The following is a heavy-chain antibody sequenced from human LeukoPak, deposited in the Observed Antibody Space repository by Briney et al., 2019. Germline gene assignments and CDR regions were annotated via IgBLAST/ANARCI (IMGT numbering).Heavy chain of an antibody. CDR2: ISAYNGNT. Sequence: AASVKVSCKASGHTFTSYGISWVRQAPGQGLEWMGWISAYNGNTNYAQKLQGRVTMTTDTSTSTAYMELRSLRSDDTAVYYCARGGYCSGGSCRNWFDPWGQGTLVTVSS. D-gene: IGHD2-15*01. V-gene: IGHV1-18*01. J-gene: IGHJ5*02. CDR1: GHTFTSYG. CDR3: ARGGYCSGGSCRNWFDP.